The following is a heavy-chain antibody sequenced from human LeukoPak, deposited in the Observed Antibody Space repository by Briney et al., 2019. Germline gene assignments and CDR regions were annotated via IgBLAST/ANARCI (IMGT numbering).Heavy chain of an antibody. CDR2: IYTSGST. CDR1: GGSISSSSDY. Sequence: SETLSLTCTVSGGSISSSSDYWSWIRQPAGKGLEWIGRIYTSGSTNYNPSLKSRVTISVDTSKNQFSLKLSSVTAADTAVYYCAREVERADWLDPWGQGTLVTVSS. V-gene: IGHV4-61*02. D-gene: IGHD1-26*01. CDR3: AREVERADWLDP. J-gene: IGHJ5*02.